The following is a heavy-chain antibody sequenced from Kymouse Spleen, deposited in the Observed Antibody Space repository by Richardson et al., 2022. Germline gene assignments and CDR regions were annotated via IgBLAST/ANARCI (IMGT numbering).Heavy chain of an antibody. Sequence: QVQLQESGPGLVKPSQTLSLTCTVSGGSISSGGYYWSWIRQHPGKGLEWIGYIYYSGSTYYNPSLKSRVTISVDTSKNQFSLKLSSVTAADTAVYYCARDQGLDYYGSGSLYYYYYGMDVWGQGTTVTVSS. D-gene: IGHD3-10*01. CDR1: GGSISSGGYY. J-gene: IGHJ6*02. V-gene: IGHV4-31*03. CDR2: IYYSGST. CDR3: ARDQGLDYYGSGSLYYYYYGMDV.